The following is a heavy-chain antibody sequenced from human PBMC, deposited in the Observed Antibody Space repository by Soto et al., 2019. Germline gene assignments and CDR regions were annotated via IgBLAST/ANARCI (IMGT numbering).Heavy chain of an antibody. CDR2: LVVGTGNT. CDR3: ATGAYCSGGSCSDYYYYYYGMDL. D-gene: IGHD2-15*01. CDR1: GFTFGSSA. J-gene: IGHJ6*02. V-gene: IGHV1-58*01. Sequence: SVKVSCETSGFTFGSSAVQWVRQARVQRLEWIGWLVVGTGNTNYAQKFQQRVTISSDRSTNTVSMELSSLTSEDTAVYYCATGAYCSGGSCSDYYYYYYGMDLWGQGTTVTVSS.